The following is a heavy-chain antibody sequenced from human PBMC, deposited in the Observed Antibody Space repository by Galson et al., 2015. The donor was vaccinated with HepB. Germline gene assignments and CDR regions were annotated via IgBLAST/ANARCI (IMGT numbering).Heavy chain of an antibody. J-gene: IGHJ4*02. Sequence: SLRLSCAASGFTFSDHYMDWVRQAPGKGLEWVGRTKNKTHSYTTEYAASVKGRFSISRDDSKNSLYLQMNSLKTEDTAVYYCARGPVPIYWGQGTLVTVSS. CDR1: GFTFSDHY. CDR3: ARGPVPIY. CDR2: TKNKTHSYTT. V-gene: IGHV3-72*01.